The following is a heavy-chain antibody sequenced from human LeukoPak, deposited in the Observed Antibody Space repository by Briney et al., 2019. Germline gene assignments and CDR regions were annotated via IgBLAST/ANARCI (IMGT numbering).Heavy chain of an antibody. Sequence: GGSLRLSCAASGFTFSSYAMHWVRQAPGKGLEWVAVISYDGSNKYYADSVKGRFTISRDNSKNTLYLQMNSLRAEDTAIYYCAKEGYCSSTSCYLPFNFDYWGQGALVTVSS. V-gene: IGHV3-30-3*01. D-gene: IGHD2-2*01. J-gene: IGHJ4*02. CDR3: AKEGYCSSTSCYLPFNFDY. CDR2: ISYDGSNK. CDR1: GFTFSSYA.